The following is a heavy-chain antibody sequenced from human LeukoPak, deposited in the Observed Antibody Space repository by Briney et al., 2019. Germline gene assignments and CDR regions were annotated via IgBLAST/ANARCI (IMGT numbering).Heavy chain of an antibody. J-gene: IGHJ4*02. V-gene: IGHV1-24*01. CDR3: ATRDFWSGYHFDY. Sequence: GASVKVSCKVSGYTLTELSMHWVRQAPGKGLGWMGGFDPEDGETIYAQKFQGRVTMTEDTSTDTAYMELSSLRSEDTAVYYCATRDFWSGYHFDYWGQGTLVTVSS. CDR2: FDPEDGET. CDR1: GYTLTELS. D-gene: IGHD3-3*01.